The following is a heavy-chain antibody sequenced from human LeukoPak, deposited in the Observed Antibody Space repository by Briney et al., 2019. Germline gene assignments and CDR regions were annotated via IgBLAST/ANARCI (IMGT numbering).Heavy chain of an antibody. CDR1: GGTFSSYA. CDR2: IIPIFGIA. Sequence: GSSVKVSCKASGGTFSSYAISWVRQAPGQGLEWMGGIIPIFGIANYAQKFQGRVTITTGESTSTAYMELSSLRSEDTAVYYCASMGLNYYYYMDVWGKGTTVTVS. D-gene: IGHD4/OR15-4a*01. CDR3: ASMGLNYYYYMDV. J-gene: IGHJ6*03. V-gene: IGHV1-69*05.